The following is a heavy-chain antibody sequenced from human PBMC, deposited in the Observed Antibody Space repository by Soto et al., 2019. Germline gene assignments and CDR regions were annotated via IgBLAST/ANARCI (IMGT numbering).Heavy chain of an antibody. CDR1: GFTFSSYS. D-gene: IGHD1-26*01. J-gene: IGHJ4*01. V-gene: IGHV3-48*02. Sequence: EVQLVESGGGLVQPGGSLRLSCAASGFTFSSYSMNWVRQAPGKGLEWVSYISSSSSTIYYAYSVKGRFTISRDNAKNSLYLQINSLRDEDTAGYYCARALSGNFDYWGHGTLVTVSS. CDR3: ARALSGNFDY. CDR2: ISSSSSTI.